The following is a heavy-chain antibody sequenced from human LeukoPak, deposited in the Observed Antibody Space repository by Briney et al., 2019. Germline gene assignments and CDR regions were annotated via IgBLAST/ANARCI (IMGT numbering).Heavy chain of an antibody. J-gene: IGHJ4*02. CDR2: INHSGST. D-gene: IGHD3-3*01. CDR1: GGSFSGYY. Sequence: PSETLSLTCAVYGGSFSGYYWSWLRQPPGKGLEWIGEINHSGSTNYNPSLRSRVTISVDTSKNQFSLKLSSVTAADTAVYYCARSGFWSGYYSLDYWGQGTLVTVSS. CDR3: ARSGFWSGYYSLDY. V-gene: IGHV4-34*01.